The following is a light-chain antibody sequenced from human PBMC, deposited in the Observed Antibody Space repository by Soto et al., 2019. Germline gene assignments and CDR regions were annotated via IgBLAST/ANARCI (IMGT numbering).Light chain of an antibody. V-gene: IGKV3-20*01. CDR2: GAS. Sequence: EIVLTQSPGPLSLSPGERATLSCRASQSVSSSYLARYQQKPGQAARLLIYGASSRATGIPDRFSGSGSGTDFTLTISRLEPEDFAVYYCQQYGSSPPITFGQRTRLEIK. J-gene: IGKJ5*01. CDR1: QSVSSSY. CDR3: QQYGSSPPIT.